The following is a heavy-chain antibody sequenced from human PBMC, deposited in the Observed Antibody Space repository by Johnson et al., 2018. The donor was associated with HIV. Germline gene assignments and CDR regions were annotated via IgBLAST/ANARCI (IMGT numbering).Heavy chain of an antibody. CDR1: GFTFSSYG. V-gene: IGHV3-30*02. J-gene: IGHJ3*02. D-gene: IGHD1-14*01. CDR3: AKEAITMEVDI. Sequence: VQLLESGGGVVQPGGSLRLSCAASGFTFSSYGMHWVRQAPGKGLEWVAIIRYDGSNRYYADSVKGRFTISRDNSKNTLYLQMNSLRAEDTAVYYCAKEAITMEVDIWGQGTMVTVSS. CDR2: IRYDGSNR.